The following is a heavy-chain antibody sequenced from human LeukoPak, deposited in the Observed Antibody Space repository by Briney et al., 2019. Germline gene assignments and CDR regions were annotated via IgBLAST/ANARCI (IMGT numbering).Heavy chain of an antibody. CDR3: ARVLPRTGGATRLRRPELNWFDP. V-gene: IGHV4-34*01. J-gene: IGHJ5*02. CDR2: INHSGST. CDR1: GGSFSGYY. D-gene: IGHD1-26*01. Sequence: PSETLSLTCAVYGGSFSGYYWSWIRQPPGKGLEWIGGINHSGSTNYNPSLKSRVTISVDTSKNQFSLKLSSVTAADTAVYYCARVLPRTGGATRLRRPELNWFDPWGQGTLVTVSS.